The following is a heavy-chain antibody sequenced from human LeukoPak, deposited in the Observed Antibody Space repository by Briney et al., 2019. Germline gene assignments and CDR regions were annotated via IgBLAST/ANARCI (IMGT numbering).Heavy chain of an antibody. D-gene: IGHD5-12*01. CDR1: GFTFSTYW. Sequence: PGGSLRLSCAPSGFTFSTYWMHWVRQAPGKGLVWVSHINSDGSSTNYADSVKGRFTISRDNAKNTVYLQMSSLRVEDTAVYYCVRDSYSRFDPWGQGTLVTVSS. CDR2: INSDGSST. J-gene: IGHJ5*02. V-gene: IGHV3-74*01. CDR3: VRDSYSRFDP.